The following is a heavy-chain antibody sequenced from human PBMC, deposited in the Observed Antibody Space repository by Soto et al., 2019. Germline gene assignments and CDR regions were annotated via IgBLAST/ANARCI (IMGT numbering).Heavy chain of an antibody. J-gene: IGHJ3*02. CDR3: ARDIQLYCSGGSCYPAWAFDI. V-gene: IGHV1-2*04. D-gene: IGHD2-15*01. CDR2: INPNSGGT. CDR1: GYTFTGYY. Sequence: ASVKVSCKASGYTFTGYYMHWVRQAPGQGLEWMGWINPNSGGTNYAQKFQGWVTMTRDTSISTAYMELSRLRSDDTAVYYCARDIQLYCSGGSCYPAWAFDIWGQGTMVTVS.